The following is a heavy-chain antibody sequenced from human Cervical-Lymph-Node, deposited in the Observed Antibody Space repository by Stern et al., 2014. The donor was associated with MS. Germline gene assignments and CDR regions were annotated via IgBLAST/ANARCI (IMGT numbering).Heavy chain of an antibody. V-gene: IGHV1-69*01. CDR3: ARGPYNRDFFEY. D-gene: IGHD1-1*01. J-gene: IGHJ4*02. Sequence: QVQLVQPGAEVRKPGSSVKVSCKASGGTFSRYGISWVRQAPGQGLEWMGVIIPVVGTADYAEQFQGRVTITADGSTSTAYMELSSLTSADTAVYYCARGPYNRDFFEYWGQGTLVTVSS. CDR2: IIPVVGTA. CDR1: GGTFSRYG.